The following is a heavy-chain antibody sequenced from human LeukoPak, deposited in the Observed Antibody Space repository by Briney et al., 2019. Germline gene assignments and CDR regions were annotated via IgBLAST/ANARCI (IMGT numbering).Heavy chain of an antibody. Sequence: SQTLSLTCAISGDSVSSNSAAWNWLRQSPSRGLEWLGRTYYRSKWYNDYAVSVKSRITNNPDTSKNQFSLQLNSVTPEDTAVYYCARGPNFNYDFWSGSRSGYDYWGQGTLVTVSS. CDR3: ARGPNFNYDFWSGSRSGYDY. CDR1: GDSVSSNSAA. V-gene: IGHV6-1*01. D-gene: IGHD3-3*01. CDR2: TYYRSKWYN. J-gene: IGHJ4*02.